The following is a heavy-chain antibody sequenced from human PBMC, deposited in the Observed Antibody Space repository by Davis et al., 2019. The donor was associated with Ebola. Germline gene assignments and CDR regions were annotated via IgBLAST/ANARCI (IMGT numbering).Heavy chain of an antibody. CDR2: IRSKANSYAT. V-gene: IGHV3-73*01. J-gene: IGHJ4*02. CDR1: GFTFSGSA. CDR3: TSLMTTSLD. Sequence: PGGSLRLSCAASGFTFSGSAMHWVRQASGKGLEWVGRIRSKANSYATAYAASVKGRFTISREDSKNTAYLQMNSLKTEETAVYYCTSLMTTSLDWGQGTLVTVSS. D-gene: IGHD4-11*01.